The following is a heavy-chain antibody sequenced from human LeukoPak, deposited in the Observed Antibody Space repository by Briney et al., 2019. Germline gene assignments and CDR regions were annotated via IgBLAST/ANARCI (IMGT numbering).Heavy chain of an antibody. CDR3: ARTAAAASSYYYYYMDV. CDR2: IYTSGST. D-gene: IGHD6-13*01. V-gene: IGHV4-61*02. J-gene: IGHJ6*03. CDR1: GGSISSGSYY. Sequence: PSQTLSLTCTVSGGSISSGSYYWSWIRQPAGKGLEWIGRIYTSGSTNYNPSLKSRVTISVDTSKNQFSLKLSSVTAADTAVYYCARTAAAASSYYYYYMDVWGKGTTVTVSS.